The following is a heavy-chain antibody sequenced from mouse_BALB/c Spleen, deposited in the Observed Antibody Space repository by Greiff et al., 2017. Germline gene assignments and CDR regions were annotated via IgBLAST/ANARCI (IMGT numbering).Heavy chain of an antibody. CDR1: GYTFTSYV. D-gene: IGHD1-1*01. V-gene: IGHV1-14*01. Sequence: EVQLQQSGPELVKPGASVKMSCKASGYTFTSYVMHWVKQKPGQGLEWIGYINPYNDGTKYNEKFKGKATMTADTSSNTAYLQLSSLTSEDTAVYYCNAGDYSTLDYWGQGTSVTVSS. J-gene: IGHJ4*01. CDR3: NAGDYSTLDY. CDR2: INPYNDGT.